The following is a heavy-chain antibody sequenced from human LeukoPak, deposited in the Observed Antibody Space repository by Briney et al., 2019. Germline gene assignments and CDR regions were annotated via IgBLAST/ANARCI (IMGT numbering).Heavy chain of an antibody. CDR3: TTVTSYDSSSFDY. CDR1: GFTFSNAW. Sequence: PGGSLRLSCAASGFTFSNAWMSWARQAPGKGLEWVGRIKSKTDGGTTDYAAPVKGRFTISRDDSKNTLYLQMNSLKTEDTAVYYCTTVTSYDSSSFDYWGQGTLVTISS. J-gene: IGHJ4*02. V-gene: IGHV3-15*01. D-gene: IGHD3-22*01. CDR2: IKSKTDGGTT.